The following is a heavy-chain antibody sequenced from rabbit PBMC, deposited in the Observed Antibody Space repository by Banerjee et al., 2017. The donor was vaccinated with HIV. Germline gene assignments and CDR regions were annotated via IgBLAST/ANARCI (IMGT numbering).Heavy chain of an antibody. V-gene: IGHV1S39*01. J-gene: IGHJ4*01. CDR1: GFDFSSYG. CDR2: IDPVFRST. Sequence: QEQLVESGGGLVQPGGSLKLSCKASGFDFSSYGVSWVRQAPGKGLEWIGYIDPVFRSTYYASWVNGRFTISRTTTTVTLQLNSLTAADTATYFCARDAGYAGSNLWGPGTLVTVS. D-gene: IGHD4-2*01. CDR3: ARDAGYAGSNL.